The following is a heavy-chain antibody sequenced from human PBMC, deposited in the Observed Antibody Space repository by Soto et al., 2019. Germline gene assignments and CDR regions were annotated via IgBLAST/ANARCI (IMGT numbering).Heavy chain of an antibody. Sequence: GSLRLSCTASGLPHSSFAMMWVRQAPGKGLECVSGIYGSGRGIEYADSVKGRFTISRDNSKNTVYLQMTDLRADDTAVYYCAKDAVYNDGLWLMDHWGQGTQVTVSS. V-gene: IGHV3-23*05. D-gene: IGHD2-21*01. J-gene: IGHJ4*02. CDR2: IYGSGRGI. CDR1: GLPHSSFA. CDR3: AKDAVYNDGLWLMDH.